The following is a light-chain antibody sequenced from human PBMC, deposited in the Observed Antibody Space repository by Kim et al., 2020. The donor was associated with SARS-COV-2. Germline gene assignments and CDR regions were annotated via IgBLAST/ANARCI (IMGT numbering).Light chain of an antibody. J-gene: IGKJ3*01. CDR3: QQRSNWPPFT. V-gene: IGKV3-11*01. Sequence: SPGESATLSCRASQSVSSYLACYQQKPGQAPRLLIYDASNRATGIPARFSGSGSGTDFTLTISSLEPEDFAVYYCQQRSNWPPFTFGPGTKVDIK. CDR2: DAS. CDR1: QSVSSY.